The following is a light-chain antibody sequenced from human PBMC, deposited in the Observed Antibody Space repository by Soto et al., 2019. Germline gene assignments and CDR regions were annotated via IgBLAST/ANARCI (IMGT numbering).Light chain of an antibody. CDR3: KSYAGSNNYV. Sequence: QSVLTQPPSASGSPGQSVTISCTGTKNDIGVYDFVSWYQHHPGKAPRLIIYEVVQRPSGVPDRFSGSKSGNTASLTVSGLQAPDEADYFCKSYAGSNNYVFGSGTKLT. CDR2: EVV. J-gene: IGLJ1*01. V-gene: IGLV2-8*01. CDR1: KNDIGVYDF.